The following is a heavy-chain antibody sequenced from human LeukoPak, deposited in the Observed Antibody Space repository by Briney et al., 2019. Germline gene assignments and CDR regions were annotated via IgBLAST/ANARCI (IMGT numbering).Heavy chain of an antibody. J-gene: IGHJ6*02. V-gene: IGHV3-30-3*01. CDR1: GFTFNTYP. CDR3: ARDRLFYFHGPDYRAGYFYAMDV. CDR2: TSHDESYK. Sequence: PGRSLRLSCSASGFTFNTYPMHWVRQSPGKGLEWVAVTSHDESYKFYAESVKGRFTISRDNSNNTLYLQMNTLRPEDTSVYYCARDRLFYFHGPDYRAGYFYAMDVWGQGTTVTVSS. D-gene: IGHD4/OR15-4a*01.